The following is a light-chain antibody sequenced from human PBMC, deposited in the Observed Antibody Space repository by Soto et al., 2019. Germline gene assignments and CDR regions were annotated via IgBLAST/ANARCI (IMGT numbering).Light chain of an antibody. V-gene: IGKV3D-15*01. CDR3: QQYNNWPPLT. J-gene: IGKJ4*01. CDR1: QSVYSN. Sequence: EVVMTQSPPTLSVSPGERATLSCRASQSVYSNLAWYQQKPGQAPRLLLYGASTRATGIPARFSGSGSGTELTLTISSLQSEDFAVYYCQQYNNWPPLTFGGGTKVEIK. CDR2: GAS.